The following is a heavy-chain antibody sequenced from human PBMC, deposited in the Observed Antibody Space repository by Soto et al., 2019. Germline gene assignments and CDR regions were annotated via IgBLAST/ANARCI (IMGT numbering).Heavy chain of an antibody. D-gene: IGHD3-10*01. CDR2: IYYSGST. CDR3: ASHREDYYGSGSDYPSWFDP. V-gene: IGHV4-59*08. J-gene: IGHJ5*02. Sequence: PSETLSLTCTVSGGSISSYCWSWIRQPPGKGLEWIGYIYYSGSTNYNPSLKSRVTISVDTYKTQFSLKLSSVTAADTAVYYCASHREDYYGSGSDYPSWFDPWGQGTLVTVSS. CDR1: GGSISSYC.